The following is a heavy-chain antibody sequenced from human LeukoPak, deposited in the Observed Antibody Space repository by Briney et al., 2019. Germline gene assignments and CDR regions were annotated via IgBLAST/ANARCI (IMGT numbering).Heavy chain of an antibody. Sequence: GGSLRLSCAASGFTFSSYAMSWVRQAPGKGLEWFSSISGSGDYTYFADSIKGRFTISRDNSKNTLYLQMNSLRAEDTAVYYCSQDSGYVNFDYWGQGTQVTVSS. J-gene: IGHJ4*02. CDR2: ISGSGDYT. V-gene: IGHV3-23*01. CDR3: SQDSGYVNFDY. CDR1: GFTFSSYA. D-gene: IGHD5-12*01.